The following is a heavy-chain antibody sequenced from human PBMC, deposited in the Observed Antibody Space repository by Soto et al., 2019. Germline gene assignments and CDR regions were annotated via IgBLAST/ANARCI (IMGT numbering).Heavy chain of an antibody. CDR1: GDSVSINSAA. D-gene: IGHD1-26*01. Sequence: SQPLSLPCAISGDSVSINSAAWNWIRQSPSRGLEWLGRTYYRSKWYNDYAVSVKSRITINPDTSKNQFSLQLNSVTPEDTAVYYCARDKGSIVGATMFDYWGQGTLVTVSS. CDR3: ARDKGSIVGATMFDY. V-gene: IGHV6-1*01. CDR2: TYYRSKWYN. J-gene: IGHJ4*02.